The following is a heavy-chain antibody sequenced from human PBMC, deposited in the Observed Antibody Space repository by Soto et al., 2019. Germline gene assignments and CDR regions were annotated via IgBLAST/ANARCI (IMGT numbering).Heavy chain of an antibody. V-gene: IGHV4-61*01. D-gene: IGHD1-26*01. J-gene: IGHJ4*02. CDR3: ARDGGTIGYFDY. CDR2: MYYTGRT. Sequence: SETLSRTCTGSGGSVSSGSYYWSWIRQPPGKGLEWIGYMYYTGRTDYHPSLKSRVTISVDKSKNQFSLKLSTVTAADTAVYYCARDGGTIGYFDYWGQGTLVTVSS. CDR1: GGSVSSGSYY.